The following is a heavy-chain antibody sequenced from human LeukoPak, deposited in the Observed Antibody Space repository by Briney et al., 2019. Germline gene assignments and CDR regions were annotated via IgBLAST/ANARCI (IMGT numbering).Heavy chain of an antibody. Sequence: QPGGSLRLSCAASGFTFTSYWMSWVRQAPGKGLEWVANIKQDGSEIYYVESVKGRFTISRDNAKNSLYLQMNSLRAEDTAVYYCARDLLVAGVQHGYWGQGTLVTVSS. D-gene: IGHD6-19*01. V-gene: IGHV3-7*04. CDR3: ARDLLVAGVQHGY. CDR1: GFTFTSYW. CDR2: IKQDGSEI. J-gene: IGHJ4*02.